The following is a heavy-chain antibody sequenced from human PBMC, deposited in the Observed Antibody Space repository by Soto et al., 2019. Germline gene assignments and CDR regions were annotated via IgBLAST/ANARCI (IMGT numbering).Heavy chain of an antibody. CDR3: AKDWAMAKRGDY. Sequence: QVQLVASGGGVVQPGRSLRLSCAASGFTFSSYGMHWVRQAPGKGLEWVAVISYDGSNKYYADSVKGRFTISRDNSKNKLYLQMTSLRAEDTAVYYCAKDWAMAKRGDYWGQVTLVTVSS. V-gene: IGHV3-30*18. J-gene: IGHJ4*02. CDR2: ISYDGSNK. D-gene: IGHD5-12*01. CDR1: GFTFSSYG.